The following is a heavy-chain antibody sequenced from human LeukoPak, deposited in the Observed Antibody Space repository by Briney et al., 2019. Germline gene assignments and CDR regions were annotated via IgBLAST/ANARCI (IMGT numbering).Heavy chain of an antibody. Sequence: GGSLRLSCAASGFTFSRYGMHWVRQAPGKGLEWVAFIRYDGTNKYYADSVKGRFTISRDNAKNSLYLQMNSLRAEDTAVYYCARDRRYGYYFDYWGQGILVTVSS. CDR2: IRYDGTNK. CDR1: GFTFSRYG. D-gene: IGHD5-18*01. CDR3: ARDRRYGYYFDY. V-gene: IGHV3-30*02. J-gene: IGHJ4*02.